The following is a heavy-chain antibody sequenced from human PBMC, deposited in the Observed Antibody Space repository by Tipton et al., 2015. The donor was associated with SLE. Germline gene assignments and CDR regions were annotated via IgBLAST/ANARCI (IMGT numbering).Heavy chain of an antibody. Sequence: LRLSCTVSGGSISSYYWSWFRQPPGKGLEWIGYIYYSGSTNYNPSLKSRVTISVDTSKNQFSLKLSSVTAADTAVYYCERGHSSSWSDYFDYWGQGTLVTVSS. V-gene: IGHV4-59*01. D-gene: IGHD6-13*01. CDR1: GGSISSYY. J-gene: IGHJ4*02. CDR2: IYYSGST. CDR3: ERGHSSSWSDYFDY.